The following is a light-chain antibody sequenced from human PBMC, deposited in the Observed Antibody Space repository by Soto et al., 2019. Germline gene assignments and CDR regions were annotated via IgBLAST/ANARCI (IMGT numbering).Light chain of an antibody. J-gene: IGKJ1*01. CDR1: QSVSRF. CDR3: QHRRDWPAA. V-gene: IGKV3-11*01. Sequence: EIVLTQSPATLSLSPGDRATLSCRASQSVSRFLAWYQQSPGQAPRLLIYDASNRATGIPARFSGSGSGTNFPLTISSLEPADFAVYYCQHRRDWPAAFGQGTRVEI. CDR2: DAS.